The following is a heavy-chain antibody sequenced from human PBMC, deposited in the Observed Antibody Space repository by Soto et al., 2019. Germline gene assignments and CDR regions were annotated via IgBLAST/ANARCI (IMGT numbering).Heavy chain of an antibody. CDR3: AKDRGIVVVITLDY. CDR2: ISGSGGST. CDR1: GFTFSSYA. Sequence: EVQLLESGGGLVQPGGSLRLSCAASGFTFSSYAMSWVRQAPGKGLEWVSAISGSGGSTYYADSVKGRFTISRDNSKNPLYLQMNSLRAEDTAVYYCAKDRGIVVVITLDYWGQGTLVTVSS. D-gene: IGHD3-22*01. V-gene: IGHV3-23*01. J-gene: IGHJ4*02.